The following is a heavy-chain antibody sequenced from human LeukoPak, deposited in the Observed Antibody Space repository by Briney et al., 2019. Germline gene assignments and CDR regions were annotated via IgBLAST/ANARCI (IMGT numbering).Heavy chain of an antibody. D-gene: IGHD6-13*01. Sequence: ASVKVSCKASGYTFTSYAMHWVRQAPGQRLEWMGWINAGNGNTKYSQEFQGRVTITRDTSASTAYMELSRLRSDDTAVYYCARAGPGIAAARRGDFDYWGQGTLVTVSS. J-gene: IGHJ4*02. CDR2: INAGNGNT. CDR1: GYTFTSYA. CDR3: ARAGPGIAAARRGDFDY. V-gene: IGHV1-3*01.